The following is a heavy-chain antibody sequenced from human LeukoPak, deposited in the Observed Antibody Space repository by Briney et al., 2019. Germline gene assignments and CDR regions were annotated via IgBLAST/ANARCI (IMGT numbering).Heavy chain of an antibody. Sequence: GRSLRLSCAASGFTFSTYGMHWVRQAPGKGLEWVAVIWYDGSNKYYADSVKGRFTISRDNSKNTLYLQMNSLRAEDTAVYYCAGWATIFGVAQSGLAGMDVWGQGTTVTVSS. D-gene: IGHD3-3*01. J-gene: IGHJ6*02. CDR2: IWYDGSNK. CDR1: GFTFSTYG. CDR3: AGWATIFGVAQSGLAGMDV. V-gene: IGHV3-33*01.